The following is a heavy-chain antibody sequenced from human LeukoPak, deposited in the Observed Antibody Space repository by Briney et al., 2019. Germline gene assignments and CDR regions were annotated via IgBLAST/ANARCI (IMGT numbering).Heavy chain of an antibody. Sequence: GASVKVSCKASGGTFSSYAISWVRQAPGQGLEWMGGIIPIFGTANYAQKLQGRVTITRNTSISTAYMELSSLRSEDTAVYYCARGDDIGGYWGQGTLVTVSS. CDR2: IIPIFGTA. D-gene: IGHD2-15*01. J-gene: IGHJ4*02. CDR1: GGTFSSYA. CDR3: ARGDDIGGY. V-gene: IGHV1-69*05.